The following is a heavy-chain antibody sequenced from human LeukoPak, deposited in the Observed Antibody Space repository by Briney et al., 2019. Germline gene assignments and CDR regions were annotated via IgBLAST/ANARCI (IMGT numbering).Heavy chain of an antibody. D-gene: IGHD2-2*01. CDR3: AGGRTDIVVVPATLRNYYFDY. CDR2: IMPMFGKT. Sequence: SVKVSCKASGGTFSSYDISWVRQAPGQGLEWMGGIMPMFGKTNYAQKFQGRVTTTADKATSTAYMELSSLRSEDTAVYYCAGGRTDIVVVPATLRNYYFDYWGQGTLVTVSS. V-gene: IGHV1-69*06. CDR1: GGTFSSYD. J-gene: IGHJ4*02.